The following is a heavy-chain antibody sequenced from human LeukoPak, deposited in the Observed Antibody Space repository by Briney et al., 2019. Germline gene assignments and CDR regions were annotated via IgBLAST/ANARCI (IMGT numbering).Heavy chain of an antibody. CDR3: AREFHDYGGHNWFDL. D-gene: IGHD4-23*01. Sequence: SGGSLRLSCAASGFTFSSYGMHWVRQAPGKGLEWVAVIWYDGSNKYYADSVKGRFTISRDNSKNTLYLQMNSLRAEDTAVYYCAREFHDYGGHNWFDLWGQGTLVTVSS. CDR1: GFTFSSYG. V-gene: IGHV3-33*01. J-gene: IGHJ5*02. CDR2: IWYDGSNK.